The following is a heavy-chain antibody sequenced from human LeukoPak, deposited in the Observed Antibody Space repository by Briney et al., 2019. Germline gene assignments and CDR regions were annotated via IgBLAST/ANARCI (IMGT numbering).Heavy chain of an antibody. CDR1: GFTFSDYY. CDR3: AKVPRGIMTTVTTAWWYFDL. CDR2: ISGSGGST. D-gene: IGHD4-17*01. J-gene: IGHJ2*01. Sequence: GGSLRLSCAASGFTFSDYYMSWVRQAPGKGLEWVSAISGSGGSTYYADSVKGRFTISRDNSKNTLYLQMNSLRAEDTAVYYCAKVPRGIMTTVTTAWWYFDLWGRGTLVTVSS. V-gene: IGHV3-23*01.